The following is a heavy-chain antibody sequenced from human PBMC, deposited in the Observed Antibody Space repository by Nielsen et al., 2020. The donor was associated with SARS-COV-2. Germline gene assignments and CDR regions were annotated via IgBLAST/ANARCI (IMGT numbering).Heavy chain of an antibody. D-gene: IGHD4-17*01. Sequence: ASVKVSCKASGYTFTSYAMHWVRQAPGQRLEWMGWINAGNGNTKYSQKFQGRVTITRDTSASTAYMELSSLRSEDTAVYYCARLDYGDYVFDYWGQGTLVTVSS. CDR3: ARLDYGDYVFDY. J-gene: IGHJ4*02. CDR2: INAGNGNT. V-gene: IGHV1-3*01. CDR1: GYTFTSYA.